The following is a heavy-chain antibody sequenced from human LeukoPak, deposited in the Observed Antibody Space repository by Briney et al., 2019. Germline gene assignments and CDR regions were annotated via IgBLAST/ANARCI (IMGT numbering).Heavy chain of an antibody. CDR1: GFTFSTYG. V-gene: IGHV3-30*18. Sequence: GRSLRLSCAASGFTFSTYGMHWVRQAPGKGLEWVATISYDGSNKYYADSVKGRFTISRDNSKNTLYLQMNSLRAEDTAVYYCVKDQKYQLLYLFDYWGQGTLVTVSS. D-gene: IGHD2-2*02. J-gene: IGHJ4*02. CDR3: VKDQKYQLLYLFDY. CDR2: ISYDGSNK.